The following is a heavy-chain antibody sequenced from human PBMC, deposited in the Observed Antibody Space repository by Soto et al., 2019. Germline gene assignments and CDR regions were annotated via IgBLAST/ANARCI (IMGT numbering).Heavy chain of an antibody. D-gene: IGHD3-16*02. J-gene: IGHJ4*02. Sequence: EVQLVESGGGLVQPGGSLRVSCAASGFTFSRFWLSWVRQAPGKGLEWVANIKEDGNVKYYVDSVRGRFTISRDNAKNSLYPQMDSLRAEDTAVYYCARAYYDHLWGSYRFDYWGQGTLVTVSS. V-gene: IGHV3-7*01. CDR2: IKEDGNVK. CDR1: GFTFSRFW. CDR3: ARAYYDHLWGSYRFDY.